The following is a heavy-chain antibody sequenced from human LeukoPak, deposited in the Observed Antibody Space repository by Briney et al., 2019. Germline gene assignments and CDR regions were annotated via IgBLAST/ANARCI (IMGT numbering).Heavy chain of an antibody. CDR1: GFTFSSYG. Sequence: SGRSLRLSCAASGFTFSSYGMHWVRQAPGKGLEWVAVISYDGSNEYYADSVKGRFTISRDNSKNTLYLQMNSLRAEDTAVYYCAKGATYYYDSSGYRYLGYWGQGTLVTVSS. CDR2: ISYDGSNE. CDR3: AKGATYYYDSSGYRYLGY. V-gene: IGHV3-30*18. D-gene: IGHD3-22*01. J-gene: IGHJ4*02.